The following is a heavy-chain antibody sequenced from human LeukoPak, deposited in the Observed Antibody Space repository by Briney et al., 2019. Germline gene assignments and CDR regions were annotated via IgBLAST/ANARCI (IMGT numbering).Heavy chain of an antibody. CDR1: GFSFSSYA. CDR3: AKDKGSSSWYEYFQH. D-gene: IGHD6-13*01. V-gene: IGHV3-23*01. CDR2: ISGSGGST. J-gene: IGHJ1*01. Sequence: GGSLRLSCAASGFSFSSYAMGWVRQAPGKGLEWVSAISGSGGSTYYADSVKGRFTISRDNSKNTLYLQMNSLRAEDTAVYYCAKDKGSSSWYEYFQHWGQGTLVTVSS.